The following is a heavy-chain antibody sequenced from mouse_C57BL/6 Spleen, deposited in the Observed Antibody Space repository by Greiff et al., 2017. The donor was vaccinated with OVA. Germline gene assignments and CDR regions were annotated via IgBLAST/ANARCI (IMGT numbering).Heavy chain of an antibody. Sequence: QVQLQQSGPELVKPGASVKISCKASGYAFSSSWMNWVKQRPGKGLEWIGRLYPGDGDTNYNGKFKGKATLTADKSSSTAYMQLSSLTSEDSAVYFCARVSITTVVATDAMDYWGQGTSVTVSS. CDR3: ARVSITTVVATDAMDY. V-gene: IGHV1-82*01. CDR1: GYAFSSSW. CDR2: LYPGDGDT. D-gene: IGHD1-1*01. J-gene: IGHJ4*01.